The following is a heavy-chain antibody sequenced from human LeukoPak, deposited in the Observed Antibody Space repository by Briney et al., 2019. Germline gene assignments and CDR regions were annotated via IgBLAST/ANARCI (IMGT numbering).Heavy chain of an antibody. CDR1: GGSISSYY. J-gene: IGHJ5*02. V-gene: IGHV4-59*01. CDR3: ARGTMMVGP. D-gene: IGHD3-22*01. Sequence: SGTLSLTCTVSGGSISSYYWSWVRQPPGKGLEWIGYIYYSGSTTYNPSLKSRVTISVDTSKNQFSLKLSSVTAADTAVYYCARGTMMVGPWGQGTLVTVSS. CDR2: IYYSGST.